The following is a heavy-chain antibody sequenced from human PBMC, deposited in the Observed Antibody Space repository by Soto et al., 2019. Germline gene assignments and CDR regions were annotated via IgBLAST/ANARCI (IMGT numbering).Heavy chain of an antibody. CDR1: GGTFSNYA. V-gene: IGHV1-69*01. CDR3: AIDVGGLGFHWIGN. Sequence: QVHLVQSGAEVKKPGSSVKVSCKTSGGTFSNYAVSWVRQAPGQGLEWVGAIIPIFGTIAYAQKFQGRVTIIADESTSTVYLELSSLRSEDTAVYYCAIDVGGLGFHWIGNRGQGTLVTVSS. D-gene: IGHD2-15*01. J-gene: IGHJ4*02. CDR2: IIPIFGTI.